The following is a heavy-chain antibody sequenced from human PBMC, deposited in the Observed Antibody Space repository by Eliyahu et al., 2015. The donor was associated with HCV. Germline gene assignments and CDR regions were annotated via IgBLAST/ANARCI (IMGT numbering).Heavy chain of an antibody. CDR1: GFTFRXYA. Sequence: EVQLLESGGHLVPPGGSLRLSCVASGFTFRXYAMSWVRQAPGKGLGWGSTMSARIDKTYNADSVKGRFTISSDNSKNTLYLQMNSLRVEDTAIYYCVKGGSSYCGGGSCLASFDYWGQGTLVTVSS. CDR2: MSARIDKT. V-gene: IGHV3-23*01. CDR3: VKGGSSYCGGGSCLASFDY. J-gene: IGHJ4*02. D-gene: IGHD2-15*01.